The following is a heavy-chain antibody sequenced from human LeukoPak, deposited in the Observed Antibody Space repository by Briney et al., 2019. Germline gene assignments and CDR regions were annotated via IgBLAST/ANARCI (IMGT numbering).Heavy chain of an antibody. CDR1: GFTFSSYN. D-gene: IGHD5-18*01. J-gene: IGHJ4*02. CDR2: ITSSSSTI. V-gene: IGHV3-48*04. CDR3: ARAATGDTYGYYY. Sequence: GGSLRVSCAASGFTFSSYNMNWVRQSPGKGLEWLSYITSSSSTIYYADSVKGRFTNSRDNAKNSLYLQMNSLRAEGTAVYYCARAATGDTYGYYYWGQGTLVTVSS.